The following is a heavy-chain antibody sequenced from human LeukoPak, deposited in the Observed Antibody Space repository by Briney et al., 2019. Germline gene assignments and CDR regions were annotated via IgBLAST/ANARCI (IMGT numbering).Heavy chain of an antibody. CDR3: ARDSVGATSFDY. V-gene: IGHV3-53*01. J-gene: IGHJ4*02. Sequence: QPGGSLRLSCAASGFTVSSNYMSWVRQAPGKGLEWVSLIYSGGNTYYADSVKGRFTISRDNAKNSLYLQMNSLRAEDTAVYYCARDSVGATSFDYWGQGTLVTVSS. CDR2: IYSGGNT. CDR1: GFTVSSNY. D-gene: IGHD1-26*01.